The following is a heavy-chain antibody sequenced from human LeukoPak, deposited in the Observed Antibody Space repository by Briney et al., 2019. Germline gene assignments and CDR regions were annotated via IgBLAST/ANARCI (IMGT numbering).Heavy chain of an antibody. CDR2: INPNSGGT. Sequence: ASVTVSCTASGYTFTVYYMHWVRQAPGQGLEWMGWINPNSGGTNYAQKFQGWVTMTRGTSISTAYMELSRLRSDDTAVYYCAREDETTSIYGMDVWGQGTTVTVSS. D-gene: IGHD4-11*01. CDR3: AREDETTSIYGMDV. V-gene: IGHV1-2*04. J-gene: IGHJ6*02. CDR1: GYTFTVYY.